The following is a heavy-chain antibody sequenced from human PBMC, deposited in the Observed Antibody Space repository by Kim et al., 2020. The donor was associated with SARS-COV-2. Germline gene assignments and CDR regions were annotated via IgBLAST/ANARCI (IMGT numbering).Heavy chain of an antibody. V-gene: IGHV3-64*01. CDR1: GFTFSSYA. Sequence: GGSLRLSCAASGFTFSSYAMHWVRQAPGKGLEYVSAISSNVGSTYYANSVKGRFTISRDNSKNTLYLQMGSLRAEDMAVYYCARDQMGFWSGFGYYYGMDVWGQGTTVTVSS. J-gene: IGHJ6*02. CDR3: ARDQMGFWSGFGYYYGMDV. CDR2: ISSNVGST. D-gene: IGHD3-3*01.